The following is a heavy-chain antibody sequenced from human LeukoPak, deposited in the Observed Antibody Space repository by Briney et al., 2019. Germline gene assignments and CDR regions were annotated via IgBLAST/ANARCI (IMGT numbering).Heavy chain of an antibody. V-gene: IGHV3-21*04. D-gene: IGHD2-2*01. Sequence: PGGSLRLSCAASGFTFSSYSMNWVRQAPGKGLEWVSSISSSSSYIYYADSVKGRFTISRDNAKNSLYLQMNSLGAEDTAVYYCAKESLRVVPSATFDYWGQGTLVTVSS. CDR3: AKESLRVVPSATFDY. CDR2: ISSSSSYI. CDR1: GFTFSSYS. J-gene: IGHJ4*02.